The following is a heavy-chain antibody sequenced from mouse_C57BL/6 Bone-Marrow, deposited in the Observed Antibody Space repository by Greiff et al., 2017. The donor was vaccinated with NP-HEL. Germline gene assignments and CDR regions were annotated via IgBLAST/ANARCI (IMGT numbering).Heavy chain of an antibody. D-gene: IGHD1-1*01. V-gene: IGHV1-69*01. Sequence: QVQLQQSGAELVMPGASVKLSCKASGYTFTSYWMHWVKQRPGQGLEWIGEIDPSDSYTNYNQKFKGKSTLTVDKSSSTAYMQLSSLTSEDSAVYYCARRGLFSGSSYYAMDYWGQGTSVTVSS. J-gene: IGHJ4*01. CDR3: ARRGLFSGSSYYAMDY. CDR2: IDPSDSYT. CDR1: GYTFTSYW.